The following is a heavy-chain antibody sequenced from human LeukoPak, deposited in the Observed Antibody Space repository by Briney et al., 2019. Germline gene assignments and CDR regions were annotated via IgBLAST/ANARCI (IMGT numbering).Heavy chain of an antibody. Sequence: PSETLSLTCTVSGGSISSYYWSWVRQPPGKGLERIGYIYYSGSTNYNPSLKSRVTISVDTSKNQFSLKLSSVTAADTAVYYCARTEADCSGGSCYSAAFDIWGQGTMVTVSS. V-gene: IGHV4-59*01. CDR1: GGSISSYY. J-gene: IGHJ3*02. CDR3: ARTEADCSGGSCYSAAFDI. D-gene: IGHD2-15*01. CDR2: IYYSGST.